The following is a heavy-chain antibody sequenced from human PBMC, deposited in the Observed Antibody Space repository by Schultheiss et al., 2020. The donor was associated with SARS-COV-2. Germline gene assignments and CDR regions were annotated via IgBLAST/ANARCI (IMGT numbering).Heavy chain of an antibody. J-gene: IGHJ6*03. CDR2: ISGSGRST. V-gene: IGHV3-23*01. CDR3: AKSKGAYYYYYMDV. CDR1: GLTFSSYA. D-gene: IGHD1-26*01. Sequence: GESLKISCAASGLTFSSYAMSWVRQAPGKGLEWVSSISGSGRSTYYADSVKGRFTISRDNAKNSLYLQMNSLRAEDTAVYYCAKSKGAYYYYYMDVWGKGTTVTVSS.